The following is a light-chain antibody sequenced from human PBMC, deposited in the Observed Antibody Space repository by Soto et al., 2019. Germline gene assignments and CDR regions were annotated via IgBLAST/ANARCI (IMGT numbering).Light chain of an antibody. CDR2: NNI. CDR1: TSNVGTNS. J-gene: IGLJ7*01. Sequence: QPVLTQPPSASGTPGQRVTISCSGSTSNVGTNSVIWYQQLPGLAPKLLLYNNIYRPSGVPDRFSGSKSGTSASLAISGLQAEDEADYYCAAWDDSLDGHAVFGGGTQLTVL. V-gene: IGLV1-44*01. CDR3: AAWDDSLDGHAV.